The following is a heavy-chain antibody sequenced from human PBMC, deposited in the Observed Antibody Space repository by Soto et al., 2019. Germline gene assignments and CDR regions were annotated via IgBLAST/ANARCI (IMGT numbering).Heavy chain of an antibody. CDR3: ARNILPIAAAGAYYYYGMDV. CDR2: IYPGDSDT. D-gene: IGHD6-13*01. J-gene: IGHJ6*02. CDR1: GYSFTSYW. V-gene: IGHV5-51*01. Sequence: GESLKISCKGSGYSFTSYWIGWVRQMPGKGLEWMGIIYPGDSDTRYSPSFQGQVTISADKSISTAYLQWSSLKASDTAMYYCARNILPIAAAGAYYYYGMDVWGQGTTVTVSS.